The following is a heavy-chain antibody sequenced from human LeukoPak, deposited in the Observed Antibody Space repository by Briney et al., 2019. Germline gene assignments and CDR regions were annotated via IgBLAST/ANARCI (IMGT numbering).Heavy chain of an antibody. CDR1: GYTFTNYF. CDR2: INPSGGSP. Sequence: GASVKVSCKASGYTFTNYFIHWVRQAPGQGLEWMGIINPSGGSPTYAQKFQGRVTITRDTSTTTVYMELSSLRSEDTAVYYCGRGGYTSYDYWGQGTLATVSS. CDR3: GRGGYTSYDY. D-gene: IGHD5-12*01. J-gene: IGHJ4*02. V-gene: IGHV1-46*01.